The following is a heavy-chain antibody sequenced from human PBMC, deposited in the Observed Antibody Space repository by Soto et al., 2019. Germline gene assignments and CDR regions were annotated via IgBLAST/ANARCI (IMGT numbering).Heavy chain of an antibody. CDR2: ISGSGGST. J-gene: IGHJ6*02. CDR3: AANRGYNYYYGMDV. Sequence: EVQLLESGGGLVQPGGSLRLSCAASGFTFSSYAMSWVRQAPGKGLEWVSAISGSGGSTYYADSVKGRFTISRDNSKNTLYLQMNSLSAEDTAVYYCAANRGYNYYYGMDVWGQGNTCTVSS. CDR1: GFTFSSYA. V-gene: IGHV3-23*01. D-gene: IGHD3-22*01.